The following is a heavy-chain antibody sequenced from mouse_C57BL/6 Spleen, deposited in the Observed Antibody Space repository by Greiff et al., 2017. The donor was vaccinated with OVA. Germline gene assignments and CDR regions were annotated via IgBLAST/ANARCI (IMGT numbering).Heavy chain of an antibody. D-gene: IGHD1-1*01. V-gene: IGHV5-4*01. J-gene: IGHJ3*01. CDR1: GFTFSSYA. Sequence: DVMLVESGGGLVKPGGSLKLSCAASGFTFSSYAMSWVRQTPEKRLEWVATISDGGSYTYYPDNVKGRFTISRDNAKNNLYLQMSHLKSEDTAMYYCAREDYGSSWFAYWGQGTLVTVSA. CDR2: ISDGGSYT. CDR3: AREDYGSSWFAY.